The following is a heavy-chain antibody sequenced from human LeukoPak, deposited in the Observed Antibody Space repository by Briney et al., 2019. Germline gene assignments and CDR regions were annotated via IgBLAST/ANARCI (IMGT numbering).Heavy chain of an antibody. V-gene: IGHV3-66*02. D-gene: IGHD3-10*01. CDR2: IYSGGST. CDR1: GFTVSSNY. CDR3: ARDTIRGQRGYGMDV. Sequence: GGSLRLSWAPSGFTVSSNYMSWARQARGRGRGWVSVIYSGGSTYYADSVKGRFPLSRDNSKNPLYLQMSSRRAEDTAVHYCARDTIRGQRGYGMDVWGPRTTVTVSS. J-gene: IGHJ6*02.